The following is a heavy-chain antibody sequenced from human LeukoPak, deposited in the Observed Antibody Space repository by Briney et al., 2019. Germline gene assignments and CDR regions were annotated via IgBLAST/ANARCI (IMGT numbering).Heavy chain of an antibody. V-gene: IGHV1-2*02. CDR1: GYTFTGYY. CDR2: INPNSGGT. CDR3: ARGTVDTAMVMDY. D-gene: IGHD5-18*01. J-gene: IGHJ4*02. Sequence: ASVKVSCKASGYTFTGYYMHWVRQAPGQGLEWMGWINPNSGGTNYAQKFQVRVTMTRDTSISTAYMELSRLRSDDTAVYYCARGTVDTAMVMDYWGQGTLVTVSS.